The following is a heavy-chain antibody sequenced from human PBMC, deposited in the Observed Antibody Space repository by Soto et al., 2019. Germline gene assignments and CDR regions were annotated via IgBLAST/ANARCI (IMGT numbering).Heavy chain of an antibody. CDR3: ASGYSSGCCGMDV. V-gene: IGHV4-59*01. D-gene: IGHD6-19*01. Sequence: QVQLQESGPGLVKPSETLSLTCTVSGGSISSYYWSWIRQPPGKGLEWIGYIYYSGSTNYNPSLKSRVTISVDTSKNQFSLKLSSVTAADTAVYYCASGYSSGCCGMDVWGQGTTVTVSS. J-gene: IGHJ6*02. CDR1: GGSISSYY. CDR2: IYYSGST.